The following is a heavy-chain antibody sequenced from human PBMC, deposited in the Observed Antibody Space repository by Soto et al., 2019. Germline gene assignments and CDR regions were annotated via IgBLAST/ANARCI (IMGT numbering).Heavy chain of an antibody. V-gene: IGHV3-21*01. CDR3: AREKGYYRYYYYGMDV. J-gene: IGHJ6*02. CDR2: ISSSSSYI. Sequence: GSLRLSCAASGFTFSSYSMNWVRQAPGKGLEWVSSISSSSSYIYYADSVKGRFTISRDNAKNSLYLQMNSLRAEDTAVYYCAREKGYYRYYYYGMDVWGQGTTVTVSS. D-gene: IGHD2-21*01. CDR1: GFTFSSYS.